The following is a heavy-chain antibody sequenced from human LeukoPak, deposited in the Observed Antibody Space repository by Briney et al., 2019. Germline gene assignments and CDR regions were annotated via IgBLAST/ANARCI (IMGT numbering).Heavy chain of an antibody. CDR2: IYYSGST. CDR1: GGSISSYY. CDR3: ARAPVAATYWFDP. Sequence: SETLSLTCTVSGGSISSYYWSWIRQPPGKGLEWIGYIYYSGSTNYNPSLKSRVTISVDTSKNQFSLKLSSVIAADTAVYYCARAPVAATYWFDPWGQGTLVTVSS. J-gene: IGHJ5*02. D-gene: IGHD2-15*01. V-gene: IGHV4-59*01.